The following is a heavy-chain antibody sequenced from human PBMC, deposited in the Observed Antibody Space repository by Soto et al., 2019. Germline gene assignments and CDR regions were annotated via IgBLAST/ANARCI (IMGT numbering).Heavy chain of an antibody. Sequence: QVQLQQWGAGLLKPSETLSLTCAVYGGSFSGYYWSWIRQPPGKGLEWIGEINHSGSTNYNPSLKSRVTISVDTSKNQFSLKLSSVTAADTAVYYCARGPKRPIFGVVIIPTQYYFGYWGQGTLVTVSS. CDR3: ARGPKRPIFGVVIIPTQYYFGY. D-gene: IGHD3-3*01. V-gene: IGHV4-34*01. J-gene: IGHJ4*02. CDR1: GGSFSGYY. CDR2: INHSGST.